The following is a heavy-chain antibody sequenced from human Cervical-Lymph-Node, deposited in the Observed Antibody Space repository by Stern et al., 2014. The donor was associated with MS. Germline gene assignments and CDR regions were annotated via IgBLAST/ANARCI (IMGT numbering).Heavy chain of an antibody. D-gene: IGHD5-12*01. V-gene: IGHV1-69*06. Sequence: VQLVESGAEVKKPGSSVKVSCKASGGTFNNHVISWVRQARGQGLEWLGGIIPMFGAANYARKLQGRVTITADKSTSTVHMVLTSLSYEDTAIYYCANRDMGYTYGRHDYWGQGTLVTVS. J-gene: IGHJ4*02. CDR1: GGTFNNHV. CDR3: ANRDMGYTYGRHDY. CDR2: IIPMFGAA.